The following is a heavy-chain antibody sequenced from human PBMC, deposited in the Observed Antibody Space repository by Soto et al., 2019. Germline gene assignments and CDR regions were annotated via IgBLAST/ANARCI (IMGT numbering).Heavy chain of an antibody. D-gene: IGHD2-21*02. J-gene: IGHJ4*02. Sequence: ESGGGLVQPGGSLRLSCAASGFTFSSYAMSWVRQAPGKGLEWVSAISGSGGSTYYADSVKGRFTISRDNSKNTLYLQMNSLRAEDTAVYYCAKVALRIVVVTATGGVDYWGQGTLVTVSS. CDR3: AKVALRIVVVTATGGVDY. CDR2: ISGSGGST. CDR1: GFTFSSYA. V-gene: IGHV3-23*01.